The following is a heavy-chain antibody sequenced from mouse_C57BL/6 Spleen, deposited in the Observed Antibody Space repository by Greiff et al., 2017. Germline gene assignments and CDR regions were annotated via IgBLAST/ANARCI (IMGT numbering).Heavy chain of an antibody. CDR2: IDPSDSET. J-gene: IGHJ4*01. CDR3: SSGGSSGPYYAMDY. D-gene: IGHD3-2*02. CDR1: GYTFTSYW. V-gene: IGHV1-52*01. Sequence: VQLQQPGAELVRPGSSVKLSCKASGYTFTSYWMHWVKQRPIQGLEWIGNIDPSDSETHYNQKFKDKATLTVDKSSSTAYMQISSLTSEDSAVYYCSSGGSSGPYYAMDYWGQGTSVTVSS.